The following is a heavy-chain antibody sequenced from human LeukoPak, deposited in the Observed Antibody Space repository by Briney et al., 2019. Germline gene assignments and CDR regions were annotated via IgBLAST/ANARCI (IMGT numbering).Heavy chain of an antibody. CDR2: VHIDGSST. J-gene: IGHJ6*02. V-gene: IGHV3-74*01. CDR3: ARAPSGWHATDV. D-gene: IGHD6-19*01. CDR1: GFTFGNYL. Sequence: GGSLRLSCAASGFTFGNYLMHWVRQAPGKGLMWVSRVHIDGSSTTYADSVKGRFTISRDDAKNTLYLQMNSLRAEDTAVYYCARAPSGWHATDVWGQGTTVTVSS.